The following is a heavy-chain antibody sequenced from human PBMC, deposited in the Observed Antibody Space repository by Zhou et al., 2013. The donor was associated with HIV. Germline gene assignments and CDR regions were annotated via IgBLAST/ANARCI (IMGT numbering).Heavy chain of an antibody. Sequence: QVQLVQSGAEAKKPGASVRVSCKASGYTFTSYHVYWVRQAPGQGLEWMGIINPLGGSTRYAQKFQGRLTMTTDTSTTTAYMELRGLRSDDMAMYYCARNDGDGEFPLGYWGQGTLVTVSS. CDR1: GYTFTSYH. V-gene: IGHV1-46*01. CDR3: ARNDGDGEFPLGY. J-gene: IGHJ4*02. CDR2: INPLGGST. D-gene: IGHD3-16*01.